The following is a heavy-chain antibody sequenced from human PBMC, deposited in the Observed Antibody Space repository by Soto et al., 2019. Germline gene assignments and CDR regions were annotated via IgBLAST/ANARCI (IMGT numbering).Heavy chain of an antibody. V-gene: IGHV3-53*01. CDR1: GFSVSSNY. J-gene: IGHJ4*02. CDR3: ARGYRDDSSGYQYYFDY. Sequence: GGSLRLSCAASGFSVSSNYMSWVRQAPGKGLEWVSVIYSGGSTYYADSVKGRFTISRDNPKNTLYLQMNSLRAEDTAVYYCARGYRDDSSGYQYYFDYWGQGTLVTVSS. CDR2: IYSGGST. D-gene: IGHD3-22*01.